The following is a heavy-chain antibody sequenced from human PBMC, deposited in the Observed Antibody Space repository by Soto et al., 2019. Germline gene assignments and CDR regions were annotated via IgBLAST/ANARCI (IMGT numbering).Heavy chain of an antibody. V-gene: IGHV4-31*03. D-gene: IGHD2-8*01. CDR2: IYYSGST. J-gene: IGHJ5*02. CDR3: ARDRPNCTNGVCYYWFDP. CDR1: GGSISSGGYY. Sequence: SETLSLTCTVSGGSISSGGYYWSWIRQHPGKGLEWIGYIYYSGSTYYNPSLKSRVTISVDTSKNQFSLKLSSVTAADTAVYYCARDRPNCTNGVCYYWFDPWGQGTLVTVSS.